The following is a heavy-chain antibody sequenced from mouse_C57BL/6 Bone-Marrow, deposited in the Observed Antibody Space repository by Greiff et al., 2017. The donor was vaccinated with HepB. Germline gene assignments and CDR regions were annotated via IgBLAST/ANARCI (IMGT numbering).Heavy chain of an antibody. V-gene: IGHV5-15*01. D-gene: IGHD1-1*01. J-gene: IGHJ4*01. Sequence: EVKVVESGGGLVQPGGSLKLSCAASGFTFSDYGMAWVRQAPRKGPEWVAFISNLAYSIYYADTVTGRFTISRENAKNTLYLEMSSLRSEDTAMYYCARGGTYYGSRNYAMDYWGQGTSVTVSS. CDR3: ARGGTYYGSRNYAMDY. CDR1: GFTFSDYG. CDR2: ISNLAYSI.